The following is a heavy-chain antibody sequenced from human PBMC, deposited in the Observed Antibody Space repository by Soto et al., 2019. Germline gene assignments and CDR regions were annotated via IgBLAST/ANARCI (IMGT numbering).Heavy chain of an antibody. Sequence: SETLSLTCAVYGGSFSGYYWSWIRQPPGKGLEWIGEINHSGSTNYNPSLKSRVTISVDTSKNQFSLKLSSVTAADTAVYYCERKDYGSGSYYHWFDPWGQGTLVTIS. CDR2: INHSGST. D-gene: IGHD3-10*01. CDR1: GGSFSGYY. V-gene: IGHV4-34*01. J-gene: IGHJ5*02. CDR3: ERKDYGSGSYYHWFDP.